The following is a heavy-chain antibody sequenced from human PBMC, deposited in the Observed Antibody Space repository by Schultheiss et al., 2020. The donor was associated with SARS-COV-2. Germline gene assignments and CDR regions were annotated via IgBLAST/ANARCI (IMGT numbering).Heavy chain of an antibody. J-gene: IGHJ6*02. Sequence: SETLSLICAVSGYSISSGYYWGWIRQPPGKGLEWIGSIYHSGSTYYNPSLKSRVTISVDTSKNQFSLKLNSMTAADTAVYYCATLRGYSYGYVYDMDVWGQGTTVTVSS. V-gene: IGHV4-38-2*01. D-gene: IGHD5-18*01. CDR2: IYHSGST. CDR1: GYSISSGYY. CDR3: ATLRGYSYGYVYDMDV.